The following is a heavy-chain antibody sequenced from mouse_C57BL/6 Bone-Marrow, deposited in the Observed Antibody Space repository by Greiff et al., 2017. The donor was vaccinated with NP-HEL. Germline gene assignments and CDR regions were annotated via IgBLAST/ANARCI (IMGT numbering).Heavy chain of an antibody. CDR3: ARNSNYRYYFDY. J-gene: IGHJ2*01. CDR2: INPGSGGT. V-gene: IGHV1-54*01. Sequence: QVQLQQSGAELVRPGTSVKVSCKASGYAFTNYLIEWVKQRPGQGLEWIGVINPGSGGTNYNEKFKGKATLTADKSSSTAYMQLSSLTSEDSAVYFCARNSNYRYYFDYWGQGTTLTVSS. CDR1: GYAFTNYL. D-gene: IGHD2-5*01.